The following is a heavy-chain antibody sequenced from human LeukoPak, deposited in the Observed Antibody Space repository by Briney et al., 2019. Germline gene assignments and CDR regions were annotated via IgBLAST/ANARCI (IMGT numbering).Heavy chain of an antibody. V-gene: IGHV1-8*01. D-gene: IGHD1-7*01. J-gene: IGHJ5*02. CDR3: ARDDGNYQLDNWFDP. CDR1: GYTFTSYD. CDR2: MNPNSGNT. Sequence: ASVKVSCKASGYTFTSYDINWVRQATGQGLEWMGWMNPNSGNTGYAQKFQGRVTMTRNTSINTAYMELSSLRSEDTAVYYCARDDGNYQLDNWFDPWGQGTLVTVSS.